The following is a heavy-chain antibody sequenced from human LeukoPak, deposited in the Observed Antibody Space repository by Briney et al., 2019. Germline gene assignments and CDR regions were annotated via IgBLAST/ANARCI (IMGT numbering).Heavy chain of an antibody. CDR3: TRVEDYYDSSGYSNWFDP. CDR2: IYYSGSN. CDR1: GGSISSYY. V-gene: IGHV4-59*01. D-gene: IGHD3-22*01. J-gene: IGHJ5*02. Sequence: PSETLSLTCTVSGGSISSYYWSWLRQPPGKGLEWIGYIYYSGSNNYNPSLKSRVDISVENSNYQFFLKLRSVTAADTTVYYFTRVEDYYDSSGYSNWFDPRGQGTLVTVSS.